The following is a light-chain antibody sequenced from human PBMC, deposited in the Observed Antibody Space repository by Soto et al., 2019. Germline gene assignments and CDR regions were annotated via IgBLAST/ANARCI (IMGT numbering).Light chain of an antibody. V-gene: IGKV3-20*01. CDR3: QQYGGSSPTT. Sequence: EIVLTQSPGTLSLSPGESATLSCRASQGVGNNYLAWYQQRPGQALRLLIYGASSRATGIPDRFSGGGSGTDFTLTISRLEPEDFGVYYCQQYGGSSPTTFSQGTRLEIE. CDR1: QGVGNNY. CDR2: GAS. J-gene: IGKJ5*01.